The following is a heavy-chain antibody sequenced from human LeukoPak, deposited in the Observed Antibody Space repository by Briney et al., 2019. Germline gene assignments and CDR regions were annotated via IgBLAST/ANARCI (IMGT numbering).Heavy chain of an antibody. V-gene: IGHV4-59*08. J-gene: IGHJ4*02. CDR2: IYYSGST. Sequence: SETLSLTCTVSGGSISSYYWSWIRQPPGKGLEWIGYIYYSGSTNYNPSLKSRVTISVDTSKNQFSLKLRSVTAADTAVYYCVRGHRDNWHLDFARWGQGTLVAVSS. CDR1: GGSISSYY. CDR3: VRGHRDNWHLDFAR. D-gene: IGHD1-7*01.